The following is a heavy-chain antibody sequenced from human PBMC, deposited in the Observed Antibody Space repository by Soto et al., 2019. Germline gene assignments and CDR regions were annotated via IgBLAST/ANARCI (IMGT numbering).Heavy chain of an antibody. D-gene: IGHD5-18*01. Sequence: QVQLVQSGAEVRKPGSSVKVSCRSSGGIFTATAISWVRQAPGQGPEWMGGVIPMFGTANYPQRFQGRVTITADESTNTAYMQLSSLRSEDTAVYFCAVGFNVDYYSLDVWGQGTTVTVSS. CDR1: GGIFTATA. V-gene: IGHV1-69*01. CDR2: VIPMFGTA. CDR3: AVGFNVDYYSLDV. J-gene: IGHJ6*02.